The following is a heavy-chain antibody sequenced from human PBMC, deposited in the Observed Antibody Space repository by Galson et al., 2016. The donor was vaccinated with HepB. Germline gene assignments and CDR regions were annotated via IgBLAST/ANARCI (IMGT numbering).Heavy chain of an antibody. CDR2: ITWNSGLI. V-gene: IGHV3-9*01. D-gene: IGHD1-1*01. Sequence: SLRLSCAASGFTFNEYAMHWVRQAPGKGLEWVSGITWNSGLIGYADSVRGRFTISRDSSKNSLYLQMNSLRFEDTAFYYCAKDIGAGHNFGLSPNYWGQGTLVTVSS. CDR3: AKDIGAGHNFGLSPNY. J-gene: IGHJ4*02. CDR1: GFTFNEYA.